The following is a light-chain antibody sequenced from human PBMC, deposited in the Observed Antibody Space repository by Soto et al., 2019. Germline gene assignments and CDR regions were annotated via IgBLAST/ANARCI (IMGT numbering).Light chain of an antibody. CDR1: QTISSW. J-gene: IGKJ1*01. CDR3: QHYNSYSEA. CDR2: KAS. Sequence: DIQMTQSPSTLSGSVGDRVTITCRASQTISSWLAWYQQKPGKAPKLLIYKASTLKSGVPSRFSGSGSGTEFTLTISSLRPDDFATYYYQHYNSYSEAFGQGTKVDIK. V-gene: IGKV1-5*03.